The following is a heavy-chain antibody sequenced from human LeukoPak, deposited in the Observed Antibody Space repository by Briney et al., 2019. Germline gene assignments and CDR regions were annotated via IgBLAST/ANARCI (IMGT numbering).Heavy chain of an antibody. Sequence: GRALRLSCAASGFTFSSYAMHWVRQAPGKGREWVAVAYGDGSSQYYADSVKGRFSISKDISKNTLSLQMNSLRAEDTAVYSCATGGNFYYSHWGQGTLVTVSS. D-gene: IGHD4-11*01. J-gene: IGHJ1*01. CDR2: AYGDGSSQ. V-gene: IGHV3-30*04. CDR1: GFTFSSYA. CDR3: ATGGNFYYSH.